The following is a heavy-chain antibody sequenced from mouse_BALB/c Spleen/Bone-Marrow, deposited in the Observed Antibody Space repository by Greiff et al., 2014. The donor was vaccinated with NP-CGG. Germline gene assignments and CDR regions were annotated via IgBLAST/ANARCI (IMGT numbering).Heavy chain of an antibody. J-gene: IGHJ4*01. CDR3: ARKVWYYAMDY. Sequence: VQLQQSGPELVKPGASAKMSCKASGYTFTSYVMHWVKQKPGQGLEWIGYINPYNDGTKYNEKFKGKATLTSDKSSSTAYMEISSLTSEDSAVYYCARKVWYYAMDYWGQGTSVTVSA. CDR2: INPYNDGT. D-gene: IGHD2-10*02. CDR1: GYTFTSYV. V-gene: IGHV1-14*01.